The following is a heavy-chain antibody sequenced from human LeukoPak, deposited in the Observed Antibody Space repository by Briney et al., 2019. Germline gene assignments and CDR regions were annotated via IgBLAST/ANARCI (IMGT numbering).Heavy chain of an antibody. J-gene: IGHJ6*02. CDR2: MNPNSGNT. CDR1: GYTLTSYD. D-gene: IGHD5-18*01. V-gene: IGHV1-8*01. CDR3: ARVAMVHYYYYYYGMDV. Sequence: ASVKVSCKASGYTLTSYDINWVRQATGQGLEWMGWMNPNSGNTGYAQKFQGRVTMTRNTSISTAYMELSSLRSEDTAVYYCARVAMVHYYYYYYGMDVWGQGTTVTVSS.